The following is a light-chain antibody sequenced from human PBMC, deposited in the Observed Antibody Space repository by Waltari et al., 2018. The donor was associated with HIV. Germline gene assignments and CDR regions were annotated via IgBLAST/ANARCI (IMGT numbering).Light chain of an antibody. CDR3: QQYGSSPLT. CDR1: QSISSN. J-gene: IGKJ1*01. CDR2: DAS. V-gene: IGKV3-15*01. Sequence: EIVMTQSPATLSVSPGQRATVSCWASQSISSNLAWYQQRPGQAPRLLVYDASTRVAGIPARFSASGFATEFTLTISSLQSEDFAVYFCQQYGSSPLTFGQGTKVEVK.